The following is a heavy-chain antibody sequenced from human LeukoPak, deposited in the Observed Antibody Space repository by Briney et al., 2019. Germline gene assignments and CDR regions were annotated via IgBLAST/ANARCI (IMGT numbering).Heavy chain of an antibody. CDR2: ILYDGSHE. D-gene: IGHD1-26*01. CDR1: GFTFSSYG. V-gene: IGHV3-30*18. Sequence: GRSLRLSRAASGFTFSSYGMHWVRQAPGKGLVWVTFILYDGSHEYYADSVKGRFTSSRDNSKNTLYLQMNSLRPEDTAVYYCAKGGEGGSHRYFEYWGQGTLVTVSS. CDR3: AKGGEGGSHRYFEY. J-gene: IGHJ4*02.